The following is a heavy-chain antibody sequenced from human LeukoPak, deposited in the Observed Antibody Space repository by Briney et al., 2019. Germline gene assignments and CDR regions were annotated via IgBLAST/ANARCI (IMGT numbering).Heavy chain of an antibody. CDR3: AKVVDTPMILYGAFDI. V-gene: IGHV3-48*03. CDR2: ISGSGSTI. D-gene: IGHD5-18*01. J-gene: IGHJ3*02. CDR1: EFTFSSYE. Sequence: GGSLRLSCAASEFTFSSYEMNWVRQAPGKGLEWVSYISGSGSTILYADSVKGRFTISRDNAKNSLFLQMNSLRAGDTAVYYCAKVVDTPMILYGAFDIWGQGTMVTVAS.